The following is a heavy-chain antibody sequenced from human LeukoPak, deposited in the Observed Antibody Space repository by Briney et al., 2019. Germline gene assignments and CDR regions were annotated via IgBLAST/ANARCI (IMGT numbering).Heavy chain of an antibody. D-gene: IGHD2-15*01. CDR2: ISSSGSTI. Sequence: PGGSLRLSCAASGFTFSDYYMSWIRQAPGKGLEWVSYISSSGSTIYYADPVKGRFTISRDNAKNSLYLQMNSLRAEDTAVYYCARVRGSSMFVDAFDIWGQGTMVTVSS. CDR1: GFTFSDYY. V-gene: IGHV3-11*01. CDR3: ARVRGSSMFVDAFDI. J-gene: IGHJ3*02.